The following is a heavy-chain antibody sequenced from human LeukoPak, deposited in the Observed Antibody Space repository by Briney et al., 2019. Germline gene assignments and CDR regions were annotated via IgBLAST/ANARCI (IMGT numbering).Heavy chain of an antibody. CDR3: AAESSAWSAFDI. V-gene: IGHV3-74*01. D-gene: IGHD6-19*01. CDR1: GLTFSSHW. J-gene: IGHJ3*02. Sequence: GGSLRLSCAASGLTFSSHWMFWVRQAPGKGLVWVSQTDRDGKSTGYADSVKGRFTISRDNAKNTLYLQMNSLRAEDTAVYYCAAESSAWSAFDIWGQGTMVTVSS. CDR2: TDRDGKST.